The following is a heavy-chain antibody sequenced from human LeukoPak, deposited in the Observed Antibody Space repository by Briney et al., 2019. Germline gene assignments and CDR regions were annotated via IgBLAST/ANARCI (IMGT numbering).Heavy chain of an antibody. CDR1: GFTVINNY. CDR2: IYSGGTT. Sequence: GGSLRLSCAASGFTVINNYMTWVRQAPGKGLEWVSVIYSGGTTHYADSVKGRFTISRDNSKNTLYLQMNSLRAEDTAIYYCANLVTAAGGYWGQGTLVTVSS. CDR3: ANLVTAAGGY. D-gene: IGHD6-13*01. J-gene: IGHJ4*02. V-gene: IGHV3-53*01.